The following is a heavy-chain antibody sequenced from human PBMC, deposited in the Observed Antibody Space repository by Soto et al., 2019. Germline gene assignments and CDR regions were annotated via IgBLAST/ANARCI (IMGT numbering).Heavy chain of an antibody. Sequence: EVQLVETGGGLIQPGGSLRLSCLASGFSVTTNYIIWVRQPPGKGLEWVSTTFTGGSTHYADSVKGRFSISRDNSKNTVYLHMNNLLVEDTPVYYWAKKPPSSIQGWAFGMDVWGQGTTVSVSS. CDR3: AKKPPSSIQGWAFGMDV. J-gene: IGHJ6*02. V-gene: IGHV3-53*02. D-gene: IGHD1-1*01. CDR1: GFSVTTNY. CDR2: TFTGGST.